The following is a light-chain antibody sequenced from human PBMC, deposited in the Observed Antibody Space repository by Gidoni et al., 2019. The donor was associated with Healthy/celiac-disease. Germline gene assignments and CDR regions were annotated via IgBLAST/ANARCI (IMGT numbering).Light chain of an antibody. Sequence: EIVFTQSPATLSLSPGERATLSCRASQSVSSYLAWYQQKPGKAPRLLIYDASNRATGIPARFSGSGSGTDFTLTISSLEPEDFAVYYCQQRSNWPTFGQGTKLEIK. CDR1: QSVSSY. J-gene: IGKJ2*01. CDR2: DAS. CDR3: QQRSNWPT. V-gene: IGKV3-11*01.